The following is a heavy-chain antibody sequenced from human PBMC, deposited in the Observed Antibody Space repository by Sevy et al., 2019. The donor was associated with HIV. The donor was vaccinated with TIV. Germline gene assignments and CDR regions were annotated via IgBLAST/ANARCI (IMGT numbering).Heavy chain of an antibody. CDR3: ARDCNSASCLWGLDV. Sequence: GGSLRLSCAASGFTFSNYWKTWVRQAPGKGLEWVANIKRDGSERYYLASVKGRFTISRDNAKKSLYLQMNSLTAEDTAVYYCARDCNSASCLWGLDVWGQGTTVTVSS. J-gene: IGHJ6*02. CDR1: GFTFSNYW. D-gene: IGHD1-26*01. V-gene: IGHV3-7*03. CDR2: IKRDGSER.